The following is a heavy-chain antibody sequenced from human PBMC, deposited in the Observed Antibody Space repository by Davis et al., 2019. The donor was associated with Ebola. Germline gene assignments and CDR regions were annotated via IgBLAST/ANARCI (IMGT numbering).Heavy chain of an antibody. J-gene: IGHJ6*02. Sequence: ASVKVSCKASGYTFTTYPIHWVRQAPGQRLEWMGWINVANGNTQYSEKFQGRVTITRDTSATTAYMELSSLRSEDTAVYYCARLGTSADYYAMDVWGQGTTVTVSS. V-gene: IGHV1-3*01. CDR1: GYTFTTYP. CDR3: ARLGTSADYYAMDV. CDR2: INVANGNT.